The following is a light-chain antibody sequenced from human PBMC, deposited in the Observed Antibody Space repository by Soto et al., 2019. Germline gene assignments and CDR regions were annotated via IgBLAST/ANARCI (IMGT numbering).Light chain of an antibody. CDR2: GAS. CDR1: QSVSSN. V-gene: IGKV3-15*01. J-gene: IGKJ5*01. Sequence: EIVMTQSPATLSVSPGERATLSCRASQSVSSNLAMYQQKPGQAPRLLLYGASTTATGIPARFSGSGSGTVFTLTLSSLPSEDFAVYYCQQYNNWPQEITSGRGTRLEIK. CDR3: QQYNNWPQEIT.